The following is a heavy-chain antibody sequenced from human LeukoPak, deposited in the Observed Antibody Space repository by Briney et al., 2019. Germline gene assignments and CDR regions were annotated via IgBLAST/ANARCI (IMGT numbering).Heavy chain of an antibody. CDR3: AADLTGAWAFDI. D-gene: IGHD3-9*01. V-gene: IGHV1-8*01. CDR2: MNPNSGNT. Sequence: ASVKVSCKASGYTFTSYDINWVRQATGQGLEWMGWMNPNSGNTGYAQKFQGRVTMTRNTSISTAYMELSSLRSEDTAVYYCAADLTGAWAFDIWGQGTMVTVSS. CDR1: GYTFTSYD. J-gene: IGHJ3*02.